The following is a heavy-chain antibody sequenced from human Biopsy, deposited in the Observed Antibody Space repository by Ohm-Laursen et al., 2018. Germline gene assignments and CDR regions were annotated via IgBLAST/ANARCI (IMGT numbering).Heavy chain of an antibody. D-gene: IGHD3-22*01. CDR2: VYYTGST. Sequence: SETLSFICTVSGDSISSYYWSWIRQPPGKGLERIGYVYYTGSTAYNLYLESLVTISVDMSKNHFSLSLWSVTSADAAIYYCARDRGYYSDRTVPVYFDLWGRSTLVTVST. V-gene: IGHV4-59*01. J-gene: IGHJ2*01. CDR1: GDSISSYY. CDR3: ARDRGYYSDRTVPVYFDL.